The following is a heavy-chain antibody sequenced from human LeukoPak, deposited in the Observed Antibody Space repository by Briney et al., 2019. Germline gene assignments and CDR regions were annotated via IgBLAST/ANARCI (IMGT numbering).Heavy chain of an antibody. CDR1: GFTSDGYT. D-gene: IGHD2-21*02. V-gene: IGHV3-21*01. J-gene: IGHJ4*02. CDR3: ARAEASVTAFDF. Sequence: PGGSLRLSCAASGFTSDGYTMNWVRQAPGKGLEWVASISSRSDYIYYADSVRGRFTASRENAKNSLSLQMNTLRAEDTATYYCARAEASVTAFDFWGQGSLVTVSS. CDR2: ISSRSDYI.